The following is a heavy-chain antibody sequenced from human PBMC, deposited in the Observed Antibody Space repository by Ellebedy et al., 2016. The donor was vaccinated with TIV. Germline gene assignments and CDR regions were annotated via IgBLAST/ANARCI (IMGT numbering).Heavy chain of an antibody. V-gene: IGHV3-7*03. CDR3: ARDVAPVGQVTFDC. CDR2: INQDGSDE. J-gene: IGHJ4*02. Sequence: PGGSLRLSCAASGFIFSGSRMTWVRQAQGKGLEWVANINQDGSDEYYVDSVKGRFTISRDNAKNSLYLQMNSLKAEDTAMYYCARDVAPVGQVTFDCWGQGTLVTVSS. CDR1: GFIFSGSR. D-gene: IGHD2-21*02.